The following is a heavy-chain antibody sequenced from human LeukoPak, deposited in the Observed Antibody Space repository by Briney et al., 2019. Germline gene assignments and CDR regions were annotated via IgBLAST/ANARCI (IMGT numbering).Heavy chain of an antibody. CDR3: AGAYGGNSVWAFDI. Sequence: GASVKVSCKASGYTFTSYGISWVRQAPGQGLEWMGWISAYNGNTNYAQKLQGRVTMTTDTSTSTVYMELSSLRSEDTAVYYCAGAYGGNSVWAFDIWGQGTMVTVSS. V-gene: IGHV1-18*01. D-gene: IGHD4-23*01. CDR2: ISAYNGNT. CDR1: GYTFTSYG. J-gene: IGHJ3*02.